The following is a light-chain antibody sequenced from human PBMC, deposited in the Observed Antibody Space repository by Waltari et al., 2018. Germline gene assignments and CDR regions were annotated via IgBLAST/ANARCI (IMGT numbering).Light chain of an antibody. V-gene: IGKV3-20*01. Sequence: ETLLTQSPGTLSLSPGERDTISCRASLGVSTTYLAWYQQKPGQAPRLLIYSASSRAAGIPTRFSGSGFGTDFTLTINRLEPEDSAVYYCQQYGSSPFTFGQGTKLEIK. CDR1: LGVSTTY. CDR2: SAS. CDR3: QQYGSSPFT. J-gene: IGKJ2*01.